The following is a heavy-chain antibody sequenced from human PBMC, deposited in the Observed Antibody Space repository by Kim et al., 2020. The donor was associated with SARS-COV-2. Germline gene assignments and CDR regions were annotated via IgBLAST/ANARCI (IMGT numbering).Heavy chain of an antibody. D-gene: IGHD3-22*01. CDR2: NT. Sequence: NTNYAQKLQGRVTMTTDTSTSTAYMELSSLRPDDTAVYYCARRSGGYYDYWGQGTLVTVSS. CDR3: ARRSGGYYDY. V-gene: IGHV1-18*01. J-gene: IGHJ4*02.